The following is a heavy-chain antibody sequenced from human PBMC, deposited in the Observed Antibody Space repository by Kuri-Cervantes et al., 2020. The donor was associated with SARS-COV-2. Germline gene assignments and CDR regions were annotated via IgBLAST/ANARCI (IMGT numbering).Heavy chain of an antibody. J-gene: IGHJ4*02. CDR1: GYTFTSYD. CDR2: MNPNSGNT. CDR3: AREGQTYYYGSGSYRIFDY. V-gene: IGHV1-8*01. Sequence: ASVKVSCKASGYTFTSYDINWVRQATGQGLEWMGWMNPNSGNTGYAQKFQGRVTMTRNTSISTAYMELSSLRSGDTAVYYCAREGQTYYYGSGSYRIFDYWGQGTLVTVSS. D-gene: IGHD3-10*01.